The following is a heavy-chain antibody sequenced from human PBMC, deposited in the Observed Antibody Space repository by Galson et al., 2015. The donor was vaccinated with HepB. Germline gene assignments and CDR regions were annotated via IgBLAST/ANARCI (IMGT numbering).Heavy chain of an antibody. CDR2: IIPTFGIA. Sequence: SVKVSCKASGYSFTTYYIHWVRQAPGQGLEWMGGIIPTFGIANYAQKFQGRVTITADESSSTAYMELSSLRSEDTAVYYCVRDNMGRIAAAVPNWFDPWGQGTLVTVSS. CDR3: VRDNMGRIAAAVPNWFDP. J-gene: IGHJ5*02. CDR1: GYSFTTYY. D-gene: IGHD6-13*01. V-gene: IGHV1-69*13.